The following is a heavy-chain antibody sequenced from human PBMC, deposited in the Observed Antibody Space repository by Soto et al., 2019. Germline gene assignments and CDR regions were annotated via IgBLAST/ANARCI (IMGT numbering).Heavy chain of an antibody. CDR1: GGSISSYY. D-gene: IGHD3-9*01. J-gene: IGHJ3*02. V-gene: IGHV4-4*07. Sequence: QVQLQESGPGLVKPSETLSLTCTVSGGSISSYYWSWIRQPAGKGLEWIGRIYTSGSTNYNPSLKSRVTMSVDTSKSQFSLKLSSVTAADTAVYYCARGRKTYYDILTGYYDAFDIWGQGTMVTVSS. CDR2: IYTSGST. CDR3: ARGRKTYYDILTGYYDAFDI.